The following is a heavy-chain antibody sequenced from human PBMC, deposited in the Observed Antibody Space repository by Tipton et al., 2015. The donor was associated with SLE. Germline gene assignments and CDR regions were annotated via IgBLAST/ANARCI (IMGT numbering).Heavy chain of an antibody. CDR2: INHSGST. CDR3: ARGPRRIAIFGVVHWSAFDL. D-gene: IGHD3-3*01. CDR1: GASFSGYY. V-gene: IGHV4-34*01. J-gene: IGHJ3*01. Sequence: LRLSCAIYGASFSGYYWSWICQSPGKGLEWIGEINHSGSTSYNPSLKSRVTMSVDTSVNQFSLRLSSVTAADTAVYYCARGPRRIAIFGVVHWSAFDLWGQGTMVTVSS.